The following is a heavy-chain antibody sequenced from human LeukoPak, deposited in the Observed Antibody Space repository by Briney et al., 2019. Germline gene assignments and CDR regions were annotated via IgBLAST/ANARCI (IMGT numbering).Heavy chain of an antibody. J-gene: IGHJ1*01. D-gene: IGHD3-22*01. CDR3: AREEYHYDSSGYYSEYFQH. CDR1: GGSFSAYY. Sequence: PSETLSLTCAVYGGSFSAYYWSWIRQPPGKGLEWIGEINHSGSTNYNPSLKSRVTIGVDTSKNQFSLKVSSVTAADTAVYYCAREEYHYDSSGYYSEYFQHWGQGTLVTVSS. CDR2: INHSGST. V-gene: IGHV4-34*01.